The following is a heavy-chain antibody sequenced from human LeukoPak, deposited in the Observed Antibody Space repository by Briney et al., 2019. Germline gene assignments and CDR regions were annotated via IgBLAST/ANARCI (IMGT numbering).Heavy chain of an antibody. CDR2: IYHSGST. Sequence: SETLSLTCAVSGGSISSGGYSWRWIRQPPGKGLEWIAYIYHSGSTYYNPSLKSRVTISVDRSKNQFSLKLSSVTAADTAVYYCARSNHPRYYFDYWGQGTLVTVSS. J-gene: IGHJ4*02. D-gene: IGHD1-14*01. V-gene: IGHV4-30-2*01. CDR1: GGSISSGGYS. CDR3: ARSNHPRYYFDY.